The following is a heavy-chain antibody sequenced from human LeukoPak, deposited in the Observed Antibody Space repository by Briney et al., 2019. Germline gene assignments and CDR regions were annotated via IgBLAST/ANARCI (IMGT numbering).Heavy chain of an antibody. V-gene: IGHV3-30*18. CDR1: GFTFSSYG. J-gene: IGHJ4*02. CDR3: AKDRFLYDSSGPLEY. D-gene: IGHD3-22*01. Sequence: PARSLRLSCAASGFTFSSYGMHWVRQAPGKGLEWVAVISYDGSNKYYADSVKGRFTISRDNAKNTLYLQMNSLRAEDTAVYYCAKDRFLYDSSGPLEYWGQGTLVTVSS. CDR2: ISYDGSNK.